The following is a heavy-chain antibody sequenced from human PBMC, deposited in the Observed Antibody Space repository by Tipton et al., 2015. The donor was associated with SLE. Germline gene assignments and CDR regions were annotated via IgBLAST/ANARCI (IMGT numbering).Heavy chain of an antibody. CDR1: GFPFDDYA. CDR2: IRVKAYGGTP. Sequence: SLRLSCTASGFPFDDYAMSWFRQAPGKGLEWVGFIRVKAYGGTPEYAASVKGRFTISRDKCKTIAYLQMNSLETEGTAVYDCSRPIPIGYAWRTGGWSQGTLVTVSS. CDR3: SRPIPIGYAWRTGG. J-gene: IGHJ4*02. D-gene: IGHD2-8*01. V-gene: IGHV3-49*03.